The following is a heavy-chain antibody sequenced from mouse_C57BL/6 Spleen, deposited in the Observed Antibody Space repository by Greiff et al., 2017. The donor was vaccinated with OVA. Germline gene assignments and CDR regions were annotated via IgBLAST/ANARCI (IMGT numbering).Heavy chain of an antibody. CDR3: ARGDVGFAY. Sequence: VQLQQPGAELVMPGASVKLSCKASGYTFTSYWMHWVKQRPGQGLEWIGEIDPSDSYTNYNQKFKGKSTLTVDKSSSTAYMQLSSLTSEDSAVYYCARGDVGFAYWGQGTPVTVSA. CDR2: IDPSDSYT. J-gene: IGHJ3*01. CDR1: GYTFTSYW. V-gene: IGHV1-69*01.